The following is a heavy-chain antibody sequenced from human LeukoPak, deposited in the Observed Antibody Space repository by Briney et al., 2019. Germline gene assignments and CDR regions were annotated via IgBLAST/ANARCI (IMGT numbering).Heavy chain of an antibody. D-gene: IGHD1-26*01. Sequence: PGRSLRLSCAASGFTFSSYAMHWVRQAPGKGLEWVAVISYDGSNKYYADSVKGRFTISRDNSKNTLYLQMNSLRAEDTAVYYYASTSSGSYNYWGQGTLVTVSS. J-gene: IGHJ4*02. CDR1: GFTFSSYA. V-gene: IGHV3-30-3*01. CDR3: ASTSSGSYNY. CDR2: ISYDGSNK.